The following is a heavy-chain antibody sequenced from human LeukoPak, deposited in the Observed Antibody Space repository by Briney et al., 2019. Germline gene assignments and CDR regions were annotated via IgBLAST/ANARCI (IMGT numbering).Heavy chain of an antibody. CDR1: GFTFSSYA. V-gene: IGHV3-48*02. CDR3: VRDRDYAFDF. J-gene: IGHJ3*01. CDR2: SNTDGTI. Sequence: PGGSLRLSCAASGFTFSSYAMHRVRQAPGKGLEWISYSNTDGTISYADSVKGRFTISRDNAENSLHLQMNSLRDEDTAVYFCVRDRDYAFDFWGQGTMVTVSS.